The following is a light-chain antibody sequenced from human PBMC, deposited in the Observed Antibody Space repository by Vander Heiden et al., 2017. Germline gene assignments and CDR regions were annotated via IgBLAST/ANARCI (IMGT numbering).Light chain of an antibody. Sequence: DIQMTQSPSSLSASVGDRVTITCRASQSISSYLNWYQQKPGKAPKVLIYAASSLQSGVPSRFSGSGSGTDFTLTISRLQPEDFASYYCQHSDSTPLTFGGWTKVEIK. CDR2: AAS. CDR1: QSISSY. CDR3: QHSDSTPLT. J-gene: IGKJ4*01. V-gene: IGKV1-39*01.